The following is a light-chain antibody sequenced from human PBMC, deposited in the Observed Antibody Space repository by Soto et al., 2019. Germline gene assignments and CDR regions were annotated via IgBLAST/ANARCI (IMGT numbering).Light chain of an antibody. V-gene: IGLV1-51*01. J-gene: IGLJ1*01. CDR1: SSNIGNNY. Sequence: SALTQSPSVSAAPGQRVTISCSGSSSNIGNNYVSWYQQLPGTAPKLLIYDNNKRPSGIPDRFSGSKSGTSATLGITGLQTGDEADYYCGTRDGRLSGYVFGTGTKVTVL. CDR2: DNN. CDR3: GTRDGRLSGYV.